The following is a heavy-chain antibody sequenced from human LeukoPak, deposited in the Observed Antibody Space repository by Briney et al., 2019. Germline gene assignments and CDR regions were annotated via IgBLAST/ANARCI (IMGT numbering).Heavy chain of an antibody. V-gene: IGHV1-69*04. J-gene: IGHJ4*02. CDR1: GGTFSSYA. CDR2: IIPILGIA. Sequence: GASVKVSFKASGGTFSSYAISWVRQAPGQGLEWMGRIIPILGIANYAQKFQGRVTITADKSTSTAYMELSSLRSEDTAVYYCARDMMIVVAPYYFDYWGQGTLVTVSS. D-gene: IGHD3-22*01. CDR3: ARDMMIVVAPYYFDY.